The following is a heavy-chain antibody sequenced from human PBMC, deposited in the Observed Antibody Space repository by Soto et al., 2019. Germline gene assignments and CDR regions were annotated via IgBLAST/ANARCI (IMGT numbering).Heavy chain of an antibody. CDR2: ISYDGSNK. CDR1: GFTFSSYG. J-gene: IGHJ4*02. CDR3: AKVSRAYCGGDCYSPFDY. D-gene: IGHD2-21*02. V-gene: IGHV3-30*18. Sequence: QVQLAESGGGVVQPGRSLRLSCAASGFTFSSYGMHWVRQAPGKGLEWVAVISYDGSNKYYADSVKGRFNSSRDNSKNTLYLQMNSLTAEDTAVYYCAKVSRAYCGGDCYSPFDYWGQGTLVTVSS.